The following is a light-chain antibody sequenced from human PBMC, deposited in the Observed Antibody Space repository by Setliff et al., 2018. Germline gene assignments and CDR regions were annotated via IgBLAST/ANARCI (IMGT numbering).Light chain of an antibody. Sequence: QSALTQPASVSGSPGQSITISCTGATSDLGSYNLVSWYQQHPGEAPKLILYEVTQRPSGVSIRFSGSKSGSTASLTISGLQAEDEADYYCCSYAGRSTFRVIFGGGT. CDR2: EVT. CDR1: TSDLGSYNL. V-gene: IGLV2-23*02. J-gene: IGLJ2*01. CDR3: CSYAGRSTFRVI.